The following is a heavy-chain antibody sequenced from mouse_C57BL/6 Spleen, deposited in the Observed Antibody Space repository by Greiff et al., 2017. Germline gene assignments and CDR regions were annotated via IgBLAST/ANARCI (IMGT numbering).Heavy chain of an antibody. Sequence: QVQLQQPGAELVRPGSSVKLSCKASGYTFTSYWMHWVKQRPIQGLEWIGNIDPSDSETHYNQKFKDKATLTVDKSSSTADMQLSSLTSEDSAVYYCARGTGSLDYWGQGTTLTVSS. J-gene: IGHJ2*01. CDR3: ARGTGSLDY. CDR2: IDPSDSET. V-gene: IGHV1-52*01. D-gene: IGHD4-1*01. CDR1: GYTFTSYW.